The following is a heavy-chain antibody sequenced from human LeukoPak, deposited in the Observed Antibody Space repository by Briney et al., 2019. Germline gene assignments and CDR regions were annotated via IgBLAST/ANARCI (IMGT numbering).Heavy chain of an antibody. Sequence: ASVKVSCKASGYTFTGYYMHWVRQAPGQGLEWMGWINPNSGGTNYAQKFQGRVTMTRDTSISTAYMELSRLRSDDTAVYYRARSVGYCSGGSCYEFDYWGQGTLVTVSS. D-gene: IGHD2-15*01. J-gene: IGHJ4*02. CDR1: GYTFTGYY. CDR2: INPNSGGT. CDR3: ARSVGYCSGGSCYEFDY. V-gene: IGHV1-2*02.